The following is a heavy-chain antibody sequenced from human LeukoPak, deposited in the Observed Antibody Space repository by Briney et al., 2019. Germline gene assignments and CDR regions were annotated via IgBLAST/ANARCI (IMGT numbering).Heavy chain of an antibody. D-gene: IGHD6-13*01. CDR2: INWNGDSI. V-gene: IGHV3-20*04. Sequence: GGCLRLSCAVSGFTLHDYCMTWVRQPPGKGLEWVSGINWNGDSITYATSGKGRFTSSRDNAKNSLYLQMNSLRGEDTALYYCARDGTGDSRSWYDEGNYSSYMDVWGKGTTVTVSS. CDR3: ARDGTGDSRSWYDEGNYSSYMDV. CDR1: GFTLHDYC. J-gene: IGHJ6*03.